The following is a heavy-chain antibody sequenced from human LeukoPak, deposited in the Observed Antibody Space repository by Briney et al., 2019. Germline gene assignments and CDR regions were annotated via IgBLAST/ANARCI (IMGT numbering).Heavy chain of an antibody. CDR1: GFTFSSYS. Sequence: GGSLRLSCAASGFTFSSYSMNWVRQAPGKGLEWVSYISSSSSTIYYADSVKGRFTISRDNAKNSLYLQMNSLRAEDTAVYYCARDGQWLPLDYWGQGTLVTVSS. D-gene: IGHD6-19*01. CDR3: ARDGQWLPLDY. V-gene: IGHV3-48*01. CDR2: ISSSSSTI. J-gene: IGHJ4*02.